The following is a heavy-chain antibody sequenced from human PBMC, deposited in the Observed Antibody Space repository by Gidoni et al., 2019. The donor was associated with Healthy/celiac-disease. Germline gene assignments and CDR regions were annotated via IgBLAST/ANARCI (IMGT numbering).Heavy chain of an antibody. J-gene: IGHJ6*02. CDR1: GFTVSSNY. CDR3: ARDRVTRRYYYYYYGMDV. CDR2: IYSGGST. D-gene: IGHD2-21*02. V-gene: IGHV3-66*01. Sequence: DVQLVESGGGLVQPGGSLRLSCAASGFTVSSNYMSWVRQAPGKGLEWVSVIYSGGSTYYADSVKGRFTISRDNSKNTLYLQMNSLRAEDTAVYYCARDRVTRRYYYYYYGMDVWGQGTTVTVSS.